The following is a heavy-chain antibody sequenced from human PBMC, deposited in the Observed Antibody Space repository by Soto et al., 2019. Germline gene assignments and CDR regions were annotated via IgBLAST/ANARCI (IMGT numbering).Heavy chain of an antibody. CDR1: GGSMRNDY. Sequence: SEDRCVSCTGSGGSMRNDYWSWIRQPPGKGLEWIGYIYYSGSTNYNPSLKSRVTISVDTSKNQFSLKLSSVTAADTAVYYCASMYSYTTDVHSHYRRHAPPVTV. V-gene: IGHV4-59*08. CDR3: ASMYSYTTDVHSHY. J-gene: IGHJ4*01. CDR2: IYYSGST. D-gene: IGHD3-10*01.